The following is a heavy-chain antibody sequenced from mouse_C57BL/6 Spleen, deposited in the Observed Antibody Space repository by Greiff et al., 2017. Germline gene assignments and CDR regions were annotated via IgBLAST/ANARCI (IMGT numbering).Heavy chain of an antibody. CDR3: AREGVWKAMDY. CDR1: GYTFTSYW. V-gene: IGHV1-64*01. J-gene: IGHJ4*01. D-gene: IGHD2-10*02. Sequence: QVQLQQPGAELVKPGASVKLSCKASGYTFTSYWMHWVKQRPGQGLEWIGMIHPNSGSTNYNEKFKSKATLTVDKSSSTAYMQLSSLTSGDSAVYYCAREGVWKAMDYWGQGTSVTVSS. CDR2: IHPNSGST.